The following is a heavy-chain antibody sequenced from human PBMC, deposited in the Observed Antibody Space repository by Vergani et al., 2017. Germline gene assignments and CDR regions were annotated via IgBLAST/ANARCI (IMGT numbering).Heavy chain of an antibody. CDR3: ARVYYDFNAPWQEPDYFDY. Sequence: QVQLVQSGAEVKKPGASVKVSCKASGYTFTSYYMHWVRQAPGQGLEWMGIINPSGGSTSYAQKFQGRVTMTRDTSTSTVYMELSSLRSEDTAVYYCARVYYDFNAPWQEPDYFDYWGQGTLVTVSS. J-gene: IGHJ4*02. CDR2: INPSGGST. D-gene: IGHD3-3*01. V-gene: IGHV1-46*01. CDR1: GYTFTSYY.